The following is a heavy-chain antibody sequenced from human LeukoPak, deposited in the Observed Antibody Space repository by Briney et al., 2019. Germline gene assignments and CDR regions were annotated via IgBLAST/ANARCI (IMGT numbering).Heavy chain of an antibody. CDR1: GVSISSYY. CDR2: IYTSGT. Sequence: PSETLSLTCTVSGVSISSYYWSWIRQPAGKGLEWIGRIYTSGTDYSPSLKSRVTMSMDTSKNQFSLNLRSVTAADTAVYFCARDSYHFDWGQGTLVTVSS. D-gene: IGHD2-2*01. CDR3: ARDSYHFD. J-gene: IGHJ4*02. V-gene: IGHV4-4*07.